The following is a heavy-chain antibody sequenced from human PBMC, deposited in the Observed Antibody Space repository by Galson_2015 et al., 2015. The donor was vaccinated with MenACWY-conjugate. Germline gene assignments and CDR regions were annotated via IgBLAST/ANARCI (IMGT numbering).Heavy chain of an antibody. CDR1: GFIFRAHY. CDR2: IRDRGHSHTT. Sequence: LRLSCAASGFIFRAHYLDWVRPGPGRGLEWVGRIRDRGHSHTTEYAASVKGRFTISRDESESSVYLQMNSLQSEDTAVYYCTRRMLGSTDGYDIWGQGTMVAV. J-gene: IGHJ3*02. V-gene: IGHV3-72*01. CDR3: TRRMLGSTDGYDI. D-gene: IGHD1-26*01.